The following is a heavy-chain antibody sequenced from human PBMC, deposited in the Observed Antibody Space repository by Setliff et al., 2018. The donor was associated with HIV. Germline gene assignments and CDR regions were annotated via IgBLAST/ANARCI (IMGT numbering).Heavy chain of an antibody. Sequence: PSETLSLTCTVSGDSIDRSNFFWTWIRQHPGKGLEWIGYIYYSGSATYNPSLKSQASISVDTSRYEFSLKLSSVTAADTAVYFCARGGAFCGRDSCYYLDYWGQGNPVTVSS. V-gene: IGHV4-31*01. D-gene: IGHD2-21*02. CDR3: ARGGAFCGRDSCYYLDY. CDR1: GDSIDRSNFF. CDR2: IYYSGSA. J-gene: IGHJ4*02.